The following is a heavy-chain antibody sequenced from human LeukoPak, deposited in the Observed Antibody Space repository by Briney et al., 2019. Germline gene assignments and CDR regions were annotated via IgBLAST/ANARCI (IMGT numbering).Heavy chain of an antibody. V-gene: IGHV3-48*01. CDR3: AQDIAWGAFEH. CDR2: ISSSSSTI. J-gene: IGHJ4*02. Sequence: GGSLRLSCAASGFTFSSYSMLWVRQAPGKGLDWVSYISSSSSTIYYADSVKGRFTISRDNAKNSLYLQMNTLRAEDTAVYYCAQDIAWGAFEHWGQGTLVTVSS. D-gene: IGHD7-27*01. CDR1: GFTFSSYS.